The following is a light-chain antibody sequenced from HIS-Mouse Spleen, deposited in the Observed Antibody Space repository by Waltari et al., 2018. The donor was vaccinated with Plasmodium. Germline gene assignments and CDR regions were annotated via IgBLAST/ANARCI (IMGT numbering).Light chain of an antibody. CDR2: DVS. J-gene: IGLJ2*01. CDR1: RIDVGGYNY. Sequence: QSALTQPASVSGSPGQSIPIPCTGTRIDVGGYNYVPWYQQHPGKAPKLMIYDVSTRPSGVSNRFSGSKSGNTASLTISGLQAEDEADYYCSSYTSSSTLVFGGGTKLTVL. CDR3: SSYTSSSTLV. V-gene: IGLV2-14*03.